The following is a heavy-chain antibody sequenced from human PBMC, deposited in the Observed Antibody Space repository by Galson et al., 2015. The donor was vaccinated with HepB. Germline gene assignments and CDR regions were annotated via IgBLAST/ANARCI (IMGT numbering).Heavy chain of an antibody. J-gene: IGHJ4*02. D-gene: IGHD5-24*01. CDR3: ARPRDGYNYIFDY. Sequence: SVKVSCKASGGTFSSYAISWVRQAPGQGLEWMGGIIPIFGTANYAQKFQGRVTITADESTSTAYMELSSLRSEDTAVYYCARPRDGYNYIFDYWGQGTLVTVSS. CDR2: IIPIFGTA. V-gene: IGHV1-69*13. CDR1: GGTFSSYA.